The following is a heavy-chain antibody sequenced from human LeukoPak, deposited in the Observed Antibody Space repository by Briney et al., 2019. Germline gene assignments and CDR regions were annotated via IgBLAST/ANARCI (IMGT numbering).Heavy chain of an antibody. CDR2: NSGSGGST. V-gene: IGHV3-23*01. CDR3: AKVERYFDWSNEGGASDY. Sequence: GGTLRLSCAASGFTFSSYGMSWVRQAPGKGLEWVSANSGSGGSTYYADSVKGRFTISRDNSKNTLYLQMNSLRAEDTAVYYCAKVERYFDWSNEGGASDYWGQGTLVTVSS. D-gene: IGHD3-9*01. J-gene: IGHJ4*02. CDR1: GFTFSSYG.